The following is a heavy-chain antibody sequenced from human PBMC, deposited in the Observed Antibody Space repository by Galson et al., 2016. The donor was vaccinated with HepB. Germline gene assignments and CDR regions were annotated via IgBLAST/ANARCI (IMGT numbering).Heavy chain of an antibody. CDR2: ITNHTCNI. J-gene: IGHJ6*02. V-gene: IGHV3-30*03. CDR3: ATDEAGAAPYYYNVLDM. CDR1: GFTFTGFG. Sequence: SLRVSCTASGFTFTGFGMNWVRQAPGQGLEWVATITNHTCNIHYADTLQGRFTISTDNSTNTQYLEMQSLRAEDTAVYYCATDEAGAAPYYYNVLDMWGQGATVTVYS. D-gene: IGHD6-13*01.